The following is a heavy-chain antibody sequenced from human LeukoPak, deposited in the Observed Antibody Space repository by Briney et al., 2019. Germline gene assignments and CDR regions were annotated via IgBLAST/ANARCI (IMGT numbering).Heavy chain of an antibody. D-gene: IGHD2-8*01. CDR2: IQYDGSNE. V-gene: IGHV3-30*02. CDR3: AKDRCSNGIGCYYYYMDV. CDR1: GFTFSSYG. J-gene: IGHJ6*03. Sequence: AGGSLRLSCAASGFTFSSYGMHWVRQAPGKGLEWVAYIQYDGSNEQYAHSVRGRFRISRDSSKNTLYLQVNSLRAEDTAVHYCAKDRCSNGIGCYYYYMDVWGKGTTVTISS.